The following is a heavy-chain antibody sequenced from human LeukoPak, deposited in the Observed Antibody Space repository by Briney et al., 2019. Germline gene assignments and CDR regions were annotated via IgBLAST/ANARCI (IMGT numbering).Heavy chain of an antibody. CDR1: XGSXSSGGYY. J-gene: IGHJ5*02. D-gene: IGHD3-10*01. V-gene: IGHV4-31*02. CDR3: ARDLLTGNWFDP. Sequence: TXSLXXXXXXGSXSSGGYYWSWIXQHXGKGLEWIGYIYYSGSTYYNPSLKSRVTISVDTSKNQFSLKLSSVTAADTAVYYCARDLLTGNWFDPWGQGTLVTASS. CDR2: IYYSGST.